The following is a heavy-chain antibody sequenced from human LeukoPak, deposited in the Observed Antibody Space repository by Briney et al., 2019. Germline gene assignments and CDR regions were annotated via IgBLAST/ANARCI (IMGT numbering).Heavy chain of an antibody. V-gene: IGHV3-21*04. Sequence: GGSLTLSCAASGFTFSSYAMTCVRHSPGKGLEWVSSFTSMRRTIYYAASVKGRFTISRDNAKNSLYLQMNSLRAEDTAVYYCARDRRDPRITMIVVVYGMDVWGQGTTVTVSS. J-gene: IGHJ6*02. CDR1: GFTFSSYA. D-gene: IGHD3-22*01. CDR3: ARDRRDPRITMIVVVYGMDV. CDR2: FTSMRRTI.